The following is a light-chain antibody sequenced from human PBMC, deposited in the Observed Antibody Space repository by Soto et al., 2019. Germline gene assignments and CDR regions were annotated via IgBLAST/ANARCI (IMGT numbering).Light chain of an antibody. J-gene: IGLJ3*02. CDR2: EGN. CDR1: SSDVGSYNF. CDR3: CSYTGSSTS. V-gene: IGLV2-23*01. Sequence: QSVLTQPASVSGSPGQSITMSCAGASSDVGSYNFVSWYQQYPGKAPKLIIYEGNKRPSGVSNRFSGSGSGNTASLTISGLQAEDAADYYCCSYTGSSTSFGGGTKLTVL.